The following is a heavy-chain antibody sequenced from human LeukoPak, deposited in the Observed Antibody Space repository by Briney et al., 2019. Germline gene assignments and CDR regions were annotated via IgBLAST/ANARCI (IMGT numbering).Heavy chain of an antibody. V-gene: IGHV1-8*01. J-gene: IGHJ4*02. Sequence: ASVKVSCKASGYTFTSYDINWVRQATGQGLEWMGWMNPNGGNTGYAQKFQGRVTMTRNTSISTAYMELSSLRSEDTAVYYCARGSYYGSGSYHGGAGFDYWGQGTLVTVSS. CDR2: MNPNGGNT. CDR3: ARGSYYGSGSYHGGAGFDY. D-gene: IGHD3-10*01. CDR1: GYTFTSYD.